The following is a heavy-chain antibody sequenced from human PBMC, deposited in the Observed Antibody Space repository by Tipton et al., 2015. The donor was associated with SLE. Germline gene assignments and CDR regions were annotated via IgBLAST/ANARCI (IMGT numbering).Heavy chain of an antibody. CDR3: AKDDWLDP. Sequence: SLRLSCVASDFSFTGSAIHWIRQAPGKGLEWVGHISIKTDNYVTTYGPSMKGRFVISRDDSKKTAFLQMNILKPDDTAMYYCAKDDWLDPWGRGTLVTVSS. CDR2: ISIKTDNYVT. CDR1: DFSFTGSA. V-gene: IGHV3-73*01. J-gene: IGHJ5*02.